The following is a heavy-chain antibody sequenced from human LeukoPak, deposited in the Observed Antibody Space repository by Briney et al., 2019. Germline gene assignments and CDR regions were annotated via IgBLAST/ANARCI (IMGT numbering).Heavy chain of an antibody. Sequence: ASVTVSCTASGGTFSSYAISWVRQAPGQGLEWMGGIIPIFGTANYAQKFQGRVTITADESTSTAYMELSSLRSEDTAVYYCARARGLRYFDWLLPFDYWGQGTLVTVSS. CDR2: IIPIFGTA. D-gene: IGHD3-9*01. V-gene: IGHV1-69*13. CDR3: ARARGLRYFDWLLPFDY. J-gene: IGHJ4*02. CDR1: GGTFSSYA.